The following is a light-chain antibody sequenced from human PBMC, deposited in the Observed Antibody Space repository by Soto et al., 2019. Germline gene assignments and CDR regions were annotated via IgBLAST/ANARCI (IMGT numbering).Light chain of an antibody. CDR2: AAS. V-gene: IGKV1-39*01. J-gene: IGKJ1*01. CDR3: QQSSTTVT. CDR1: QSIGYY. Sequence: DVQMTQSPSSLSASVGDRVTITCRASQSIGYYLHWYQQKPGKAPKLLIFAASNLQGGVPSRFSGGGSGTELTLTINLLPPEDYANYYCQQSSTTVTFGLGTTVDVK.